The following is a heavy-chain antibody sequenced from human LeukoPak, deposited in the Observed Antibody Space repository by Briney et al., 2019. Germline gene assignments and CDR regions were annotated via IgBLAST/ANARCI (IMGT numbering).Heavy chain of an antibody. CDR2: IYPGDSDT. J-gene: IGHJ4*02. CDR1: GYSFTSYW. D-gene: IGHD5-18*01. CDR3: ASRGYSYGKGDYFDY. V-gene: IGHV5-51*01. Sequence: GESLKISCKGSGYSFTSYWIGWVRQMPGRGLGWMGIIYPGDSDTRYSPSFQGQVTISADKSISTAYLQWSSLKASDTAMYYCASRGYSYGKGDYFDYWGQGTLVTVSS.